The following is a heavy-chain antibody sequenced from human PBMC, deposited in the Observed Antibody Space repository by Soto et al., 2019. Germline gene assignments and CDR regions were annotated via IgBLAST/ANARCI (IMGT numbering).Heavy chain of an antibody. Sequence: QVQLVESGGGVVQPGRSLRLSCAASGFSFSSYGMHWVRQAPGKGLEWVAMISYDGTDEYYADSLKGRFTISRDNSKNRVNLKINGLGLGDRVCSYCPNRELAWTDHFAYWAMETRV. D-gene: IGHD3-10*01. J-gene: IGHJ4*02. CDR1: GFSFSSYG. CDR2: ISYDGTDE. CDR3: PNRELAWTDHFAY. V-gene: IGHV3-30*18.